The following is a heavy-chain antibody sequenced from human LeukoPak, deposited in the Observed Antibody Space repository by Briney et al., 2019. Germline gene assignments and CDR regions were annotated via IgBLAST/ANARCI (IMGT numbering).Heavy chain of an antibody. CDR3: ARDRAVTYVPRFDL. J-gene: IGHJ4*02. Sequence: HSGGSLRLSCAASGFTVSSNYMSWVRQAPGKGLEWVAFISYDGSNKFYADSVKGRFTISRDNSKNTLFLEMDSLRAEQTAVYLRARDRAVTYVPRFDLWGEGAQVTVSS. V-gene: IGHV3-30-3*01. CDR2: ISYDGSNK. CDR1: GFTVSSNY. D-gene: IGHD3-16*01.